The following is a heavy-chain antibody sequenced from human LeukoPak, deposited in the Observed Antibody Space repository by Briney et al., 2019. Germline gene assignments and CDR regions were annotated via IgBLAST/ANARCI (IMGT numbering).Heavy chain of an antibody. J-gene: IGHJ6*02. D-gene: IGHD3-10*02. Sequence: GGSLRLSCAASGFTFSSYGMHWVRQAPGKGLEWVALISYDGSNKYYADSVKGRFTISRDNSKNTLYLQVNRLRAEDTAVYYCAKDGAMVGPMDVWGQGTTVTVSS. V-gene: IGHV3-30*18. CDR2: ISYDGSNK. CDR1: GFTFSSYG. CDR3: AKDGAMVGPMDV.